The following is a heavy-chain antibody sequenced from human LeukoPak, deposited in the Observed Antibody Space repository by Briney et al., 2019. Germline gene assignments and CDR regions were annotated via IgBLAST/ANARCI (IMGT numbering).Heavy chain of an antibody. Sequence: GASVNVSCKASGYTFTSYYMHWVRQAPGQALEWMGIINPSGGSTSYAQKFQRRVTMTRDTSTSTVYMELSSLRSEDTAVYYCATDSNDSSGYQNRGDFDYWGQGTLVTVSS. J-gene: IGHJ4*02. V-gene: IGHV1-46*01. CDR2: INPSGGST. CDR3: ATDSNDSSGYQNRGDFDY. D-gene: IGHD3-22*01. CDR1: GYTFTSYY.